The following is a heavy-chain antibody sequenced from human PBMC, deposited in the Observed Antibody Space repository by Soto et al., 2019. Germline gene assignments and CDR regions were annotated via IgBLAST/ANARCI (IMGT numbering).Heavy chain of an antibody. J-gene: IGHJ4*02. CDR1: GFSLSTSGVG. V-gene: IGHV2-5*02. D-gene: IGHD2-15*01. CDR3: AHKGPRDCSGGSCYSG. Sequence: SGPTLVNPTQTLTLTCTFSGFSLSTSGVGVGWIRQPPGKALEWLALIYWDDDKRYSPSLKSRLTITKDTSKNQVVLTMTNMEPVDTATYYCAHKGPRDCSGGSCYSGWGQGTLVTVSS. CDR2: IYWDDDK.